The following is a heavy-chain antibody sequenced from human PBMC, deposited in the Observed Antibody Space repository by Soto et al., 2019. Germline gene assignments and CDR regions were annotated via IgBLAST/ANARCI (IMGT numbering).Heavy chain of an antibody. V-gene: IGHV1-46*01. D-gene: IGHD6-13*01. J-gene: IGHJ6*03. CDR2: INPSGGST. Sequence: ASVKVSCKASGYTFTSYYMHWVRQAPGQGLEWMGIINPSGGSTSYAQKFQGRVTMTRDTSTSTVYMELSSLRSEDTAVYYCARVRGAAAGTMGGYMDVWGKGTTVTVSS. CDR1: GYTFTSYY. CDR3: ARVRGAAAGTMGGYMDV.